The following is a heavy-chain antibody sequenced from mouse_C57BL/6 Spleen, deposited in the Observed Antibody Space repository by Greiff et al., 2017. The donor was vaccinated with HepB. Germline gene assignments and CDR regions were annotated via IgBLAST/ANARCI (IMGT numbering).Heavy chain of an antibody. Sequence: EVKLVESGGGLVKPGGSLKLSCAASGFTFSDYGMHWVRQAPEKGLEWVAYISSGSSTIYYADTVKGRFTISRDNAKNTLFLQMTSLRSEDTAMYYCAREPTDYSNYDYWGQGTTLTVSS. D-gene: IGHD2-5*01. V-gene: IGHV5-17*01. CDR3: AREPTDYSNYDY. CDR2: ISSGSSTI. J-gene: IGHJ2*01. CDR1: GFTFSDYG.